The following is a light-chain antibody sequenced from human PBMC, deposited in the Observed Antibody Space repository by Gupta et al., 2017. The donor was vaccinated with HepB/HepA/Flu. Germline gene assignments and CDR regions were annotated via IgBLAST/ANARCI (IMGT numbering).Light chain of an antibody. CDR3: QHRRSWPLT. CDR2: DTS. Sequence: EILLTQSPATLSWSPGERGSRSCKASQYADIYLAWYQQIPCRPPRLLIYDTSNRATGRPARFSGSGSGTEFTLTIASRGPEDFALYYCQHRRSWPLTFGQGTQVDIK. V-gene: IGKV3-11*01. CDR1: QYADIY. J-gene: IGKJ5*01.